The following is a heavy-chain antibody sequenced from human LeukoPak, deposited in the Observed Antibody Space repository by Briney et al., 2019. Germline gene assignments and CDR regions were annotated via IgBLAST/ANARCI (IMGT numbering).Heavy chain of an antibody. V-gene: IGHV1-2*02. CDR3: ARDSGYCSSTSCYVWFDP. CDR1: GYTFTGYY. J-gene: IGHJ5*02. CDR2: INPNSGGT. D-gene: IGHD2-2*01. Sequence: GASVKVSCNASGYTFTGYYMHWVRHAPGQGLEWMGWINPNSGGTNSAQEFQGRVTMTRDTSISTAYMELSRLGSDDTAVYYCARDSGYCSSTSCYVWFDPWGQGTLVTVSS.